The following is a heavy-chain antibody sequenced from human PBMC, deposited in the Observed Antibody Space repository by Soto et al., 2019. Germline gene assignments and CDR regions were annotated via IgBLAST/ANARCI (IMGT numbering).Heavy chain of an antibody. CDR3: ARERGGYGLLEA. J-gene: IGHJ4*02. V-gene: IGHV4-30-2*01. CDR1: GGSISNAAYS. D-gene: IGHD5-18*01. Sequence: SETLSLTCAVSGGSISNAAYSWSWIRQPPGKGLEWIGYIYPSGMPFYNPSLRSRVTISIDRSNDQFSLNLKSVTAADTAVYYCARERGGYGLLEAWGEGTLETVSS. CDR2: IYPSGMP.